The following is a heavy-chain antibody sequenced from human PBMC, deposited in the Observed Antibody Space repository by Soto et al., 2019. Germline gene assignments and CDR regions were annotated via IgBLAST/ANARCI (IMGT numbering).Heavy chain of an antibody. CDR3: ARGIVAPGNMYDMVGGLYFDS. J-gene: IGHJ4*02. V-gene: IGHV1-18*04. CDR2: ISGANGNT. Sequence: GSSVKVSCKASGYIFSTYTIAWVRQAPGRGLEWMGWISGANGNTKYAQRLQGRVSMTTATSTNTAYMELTSLTSDDTAVYYCARGIVAPGNMYDMVGGLYFDSWVQGTLVTVSA. D-gene: IGHD3-22*01. CDR1: GYIFSTYT.